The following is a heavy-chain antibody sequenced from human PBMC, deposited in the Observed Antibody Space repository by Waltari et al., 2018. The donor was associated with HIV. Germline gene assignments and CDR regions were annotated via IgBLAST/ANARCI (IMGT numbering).Heavy chain of an antibody. J-gene: IGHJ3*02. CDR2: IWSDGYNK. Sequence: QVYLMESGGGVVQPGGSLKLSCAASGFTFSGYGMPWVRQAPGKGLEWVAVIWSDGYNKFYADSVRGRFTFSRDNSKYTLSLQMNSLRAEDTALYYCVKERGPFNGFDIWGQGTMVTVSS. V-gene: IGHV3-33*06. CDR3: VKERGPFNGFDI. CDR1: GFTFSGYG. D-gene: IGHD3-16*01.